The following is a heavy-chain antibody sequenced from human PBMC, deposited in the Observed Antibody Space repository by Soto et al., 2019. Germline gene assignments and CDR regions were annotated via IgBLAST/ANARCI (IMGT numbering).Heavy chain of an antibody. CDR1: GFSFSSYD. V-gene: IGHV3-33*01. J-gene: IGHJ6*02. CDR3: ARLRSPGGMDV. CDR2: IWCDGGNK. Sequence: QEQLVESGGGVVQPGRSLRVSCVASGFSFSSYDMHWVRQAPGKGLQWVAVIWCDGGNKYYVDSVKGRFTISRDNSKNTLFLQMTSLRADDTAVYYCARLRSPGGMDVWGQGTTVTVSS.